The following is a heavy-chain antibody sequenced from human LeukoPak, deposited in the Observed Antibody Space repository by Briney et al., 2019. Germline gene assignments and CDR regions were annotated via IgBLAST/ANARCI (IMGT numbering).Heavy chain of an antibody. V-gene: IGHV4-30-4*01. Sequence: SQTLSLTCTVSGGSISSGDYYWSWIRQPPGKGLEWIGYIYYSGSTKYNPSLRSRVTILLDRSKNQFSLKLSSVTAADTAVYYCARDSAPVRTSWYFDLWGRGTLVTVSS. CDR3: ARDSAPVRTSWYFDL. CDR1: GGSISSGDYY. D-gene: IGHD1-14*01. CDR2: IYYSGST. J-gene: IGHJ2*01.